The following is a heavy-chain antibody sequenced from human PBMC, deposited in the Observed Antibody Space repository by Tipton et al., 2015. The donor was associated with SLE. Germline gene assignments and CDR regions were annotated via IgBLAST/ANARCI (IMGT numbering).Heavy chain of an antibody. V-gene: IGHV4-39*07. CDR2: IFYNGST. J-gene: IGHJ4*02. D-gene: IGHD3-16*02. Sequence: GLVKPSETLSLTCSVSGVSISNFSSFWGWIRQPPGKGLEWIGSIFYNGSTYYNPSLKSRVTISIDTSKNQFSMQLTSVIAADTAVYYCASPGGILGFDSWGRGTLVTVSS. CDR1: GVSISNFSSF. CDR3: ASPGGILGFDS.